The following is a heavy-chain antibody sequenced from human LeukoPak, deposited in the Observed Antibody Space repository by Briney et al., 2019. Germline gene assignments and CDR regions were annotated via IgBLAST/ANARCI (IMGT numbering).Heavy chain of an antibody. CDR2: GKEDETEK. J-gene: IGHJ4*02. CDR3: ARQRYSDY. CDR1: GYALRNDW. D-gene: IGHD1-1*01. V-gene: IGHV3-7*01. Sequence: PGGSLRLSCVVSGYALRNDWMVWVRQAQGKGWEWVATGKEDETEKDYVDSVRGRFTIFRDNAKNSLYLQLNSLRAEDTAVYFCARQRYSDYWGQGTLVTVSS.